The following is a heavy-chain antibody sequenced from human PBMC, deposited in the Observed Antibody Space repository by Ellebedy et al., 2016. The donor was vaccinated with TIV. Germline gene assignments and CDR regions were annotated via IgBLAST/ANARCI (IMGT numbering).Heavy chain of an antibody. D-gene: IGHD5-18*01. CDR3: AEGYGYGWYYFDY. CDR2: INPNSGGT. Sequence: ASVKVSCKASGYTFTGYYMHWVRQAPGQGLEWMGWINPNSGGTKYAPKFQGRVTMTRDTSISTAYMELSRLGSDDTAVYYCAEGYGYGWYYFDYWGQGTLVTVSP. CDR1: GYTFTGYY. V-gene: IGHV1-2*02. J-gene: IGHJ4*02.